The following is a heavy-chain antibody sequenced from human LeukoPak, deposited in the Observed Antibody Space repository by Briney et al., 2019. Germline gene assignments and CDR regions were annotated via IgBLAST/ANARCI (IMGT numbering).Heavy chain of an antibody. J-gene: IGHJ3*02. D-gene: IGHD5-18*01. V-gene: IGHV4-30-4*01. CDR2: IYYSGST. Sequence: PSETLSLTCTVSGGSISSGDYDWSWIRQPPGKGLEWIGYIYYSGSTYYNPSLKSRVTISVDTSKNQFSLKLSSVTAADTAVYYCARGGYSYGGESMDAFDIWGQGTMVTVSS. CDR1: GGSISSGDYD. CDR3: ARGGYSYGGESMDAFDI.